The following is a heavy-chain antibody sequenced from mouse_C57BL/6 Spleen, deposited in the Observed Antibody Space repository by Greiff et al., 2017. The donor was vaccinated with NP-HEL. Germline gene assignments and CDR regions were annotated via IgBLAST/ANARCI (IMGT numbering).Heavy chain of an antibody. CDR1: GFSLTSYG. J-gene: IGHJ4*01. Sequence: VMLVESGPGLVQPSQSLSITCTVSGFSLTSYGVHWVRQSPGKGLEWLGVIWRGGSTASNAAFMSRLSITKDNSKSQVFFKMNSLQADDTAIYYCAKSDDYAPYAMDDWGQGTSVTVSS. CDR2: IWRGGST. CDR3: AKSDDYAPYAMDD. V-gene: IGHV2-5*01. D-gene: IGHD2-4*01.